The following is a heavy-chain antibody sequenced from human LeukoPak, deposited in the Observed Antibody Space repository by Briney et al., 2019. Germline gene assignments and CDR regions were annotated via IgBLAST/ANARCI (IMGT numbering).Heavy chain of an antibody. D-gene: IGHD5-18*01. Sequence: SETLSLTCTVSGGSISSYYWSWIRQPPGKGLEWIGYIYYSGGTNYNPSLKSRVTISVDTSKNQFSLKLSSVTAADTAVYYCARHKKDTAMVLYAFDIWGQGTMVTVSS. V-gene: IGHV4-59*08. CDR1: GGSISSYY. J-gene: IGHJ3*02. CDR2: IYYSGGT. CDR3: ARHKKDTAMVLYAFDI.